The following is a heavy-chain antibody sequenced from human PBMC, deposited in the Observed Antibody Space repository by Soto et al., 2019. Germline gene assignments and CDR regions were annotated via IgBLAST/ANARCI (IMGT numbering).Heavy chain of an antibody. J-gene: IGHJ5*02. V-gene: IGHV1-18*01. CDR2: ISTYNGKT. Sequence: ASVKVSCKSSRCTFMSYGISLPRHANGQWPEWMGWISTYNGKTYYAQKLQGRVTMTADTSTSTAYMEPRSLRSDDTAVYYCARDYLSVGNYWEDCFDPWGQGILVTVSS. D-gene: IGHD1-7*01. CDR1: RCTFMSYG. CDR3: ARDYLSVGNYWEDCFDP.